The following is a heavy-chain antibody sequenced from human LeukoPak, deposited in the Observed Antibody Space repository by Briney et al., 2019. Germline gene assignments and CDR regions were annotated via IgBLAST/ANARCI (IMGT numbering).Heavy chain of an antibody. CDR2: IYPGDSDT. CDR3: ARAVAGFFDAFDI. J-gene: IGHJ3*02. Sequence: GESLKISCKGSGYSFTSYWIGWVRQMPGKGLEWMGIIYPGDSDTRYNPSFQGQVTISADKSISTAYLQWSSLKASDTAMYYCARAVAGFFDAFDIWGQGTMVTVSS. CDR1: GYSFTSYW. D-gene: IGHD6-19*01. V-gene: IGHV5-51*01.